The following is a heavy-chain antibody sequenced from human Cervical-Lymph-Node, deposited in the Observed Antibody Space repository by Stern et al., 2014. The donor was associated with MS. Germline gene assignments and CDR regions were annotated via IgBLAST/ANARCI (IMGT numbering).Heavy chain of an antibody. CDR1: GDSVSSGAYY. Sequence: QVQLQESGPGLVKPSETLSLTCTVSGDSVSSGAYYWHWIRQPPGKGLEWIGSVYHGGDSNFNPSLKGRVTISVDTSKNQFSLNLRSVTAADTAVYYCASDPVAWGSYFDFWGQGTLVAVAS. CDR3: ASDPVAWGSYFDF. CDR2: VYHGGDS. V-gene: IGHV4-61*08. D-gene: IGHD7-27*01. J-gene: IGHJ4*02.